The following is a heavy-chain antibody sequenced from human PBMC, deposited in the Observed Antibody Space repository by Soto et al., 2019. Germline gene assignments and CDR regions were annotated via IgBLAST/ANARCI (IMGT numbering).Heavy chain of an antibody. CDR1: GFTFSNYD. V-gene: IGHV3-13*01. CDR3: AGGVLGPGDYYYGMDV. CDR2: IGAASDT. Sequence: PGGSLRLSCAASGFTFSNYDMHWVRQAPGEGLEWVSGIGAASDTYYPVSVQGRFTVSRDNAKKSLCLQMNSLRAGDTAVYYCAGGVLGPGDYYYGMDVWGQGTTVTVSS. J-gene: IGHJ6*02. D-gene: IGHD7-27*01.